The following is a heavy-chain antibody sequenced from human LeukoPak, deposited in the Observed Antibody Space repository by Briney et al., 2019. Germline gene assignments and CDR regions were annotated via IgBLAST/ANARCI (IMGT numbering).Heavy chain of an antibody. D-gene: IGHD2-2*01. Sequence: GASVKVSCKASGYTFTAYHMHWVRQAPGQGLEWMGWINPNSGDTNYAQNFQGRVTMTRDTSISTAYMELSRLRSDDTALYYCARPHCSSTSCGFDFWGQGTLVTVSS. V-gene: IGHV1-2*02. CDR3: ARPHCSSTSCGFDF. J-gene: IGHJ4*02. CDR1: GYTFTAYH. CDR2: INPNSGDT.